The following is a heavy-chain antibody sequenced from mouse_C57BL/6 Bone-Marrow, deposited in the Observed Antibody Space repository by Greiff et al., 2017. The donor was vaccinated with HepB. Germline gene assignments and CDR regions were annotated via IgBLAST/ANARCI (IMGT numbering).Heavy chain of an antibody. J-gene: IGHJ1*03. Sequence: GGGLVQPKGSLKLSCAASGFSFNTYAMNWVRQAPGKGLEWVARIRSKSNNYATYYADSVKDRFTISRDDSESMLYLQMNNLKTEDTAMYYCVRHHYYGSSYDWYFDVWGTGTTVTVSS. CDR2: IRSKSNNYAT. CDR1: GFSFNTYA. CDR3: VRHHYYGSSYDWYFDV. D-gene: IGHD1-1*01. V-gene: IGHV10-1*01.